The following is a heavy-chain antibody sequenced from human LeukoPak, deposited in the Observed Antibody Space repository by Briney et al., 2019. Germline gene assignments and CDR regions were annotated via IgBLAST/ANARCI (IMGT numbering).Heavy chain of an antibody. J-gene: IGHJ6*03. D-gene: IGHD2/OR15-2a*01. CDR1: GFTFSSYA. Sequence: GGSLRLSCAASGFTFSSYAMHWVRQAPGKGLEYVSAISSNGGSTYYANSVKGRFTISRDNSKNTLYLQMGSLRAEDMAVYYCARSAFPYYYNYYMDVWGKGTTVTVSS. CDR2: ISSNGGST. CDR3: ARSAFPYYYNYYMDV. V-gene: IGHV3-64*01.